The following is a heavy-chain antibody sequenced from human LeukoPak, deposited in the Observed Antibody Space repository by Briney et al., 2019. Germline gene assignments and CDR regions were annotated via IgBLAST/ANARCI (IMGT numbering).Heavy chain of an antibody. CDR3: ARDMRRPYDFWSGYYTGYYGMDV. J-gene: IGHJ6*02. V-gene: IGHV4-59*01. CDR1: GGSISSYY. D-gene: IGHD3-3*01. Sequence: PSETLSLTCTVSGGSISSYYWSWIRQPPGKGLEWVGDIYYSGSTNYNPSLKSRVTISVDTSKNQFSLKLSSVTAADTAVYYCARDMRRPYDFWSGYYTGYYGMDVWGQGTTVTVSS. CDR2: IYYSGST.